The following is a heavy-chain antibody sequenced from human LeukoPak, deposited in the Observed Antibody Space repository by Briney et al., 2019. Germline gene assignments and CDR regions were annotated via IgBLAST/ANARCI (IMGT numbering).Heavy chain of an antibody. V-gene: IGHV1-18*01. J-gene: IGHJ5*02. CDR2: ISAYNGNT. CDR3: ARDRARLRPDSVTIFGVALLPGGWFDP. CDR1: GYTFTSYG. Sequence: GASVKVSCKASGYTFTSYGISWVRQAPGQGLEWMGWISAYNGNTNYAQKLQGRVTMTTDTSTSTAYMELRSLRSDDTAVYYCARDRARLRPDSVTIFGVALLPGGWFDPWGQGTLVTVSS. D-gene: IGHD3-3*01.